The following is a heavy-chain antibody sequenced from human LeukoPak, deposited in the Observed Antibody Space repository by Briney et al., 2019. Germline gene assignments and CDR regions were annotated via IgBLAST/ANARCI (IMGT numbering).Heavy chain of an antibody. J-gene: IGHJ4*02. CDR2: VSHSGDT. V-gene: IGHV4-4*02. Sequence: SETLSLTCAVSGGSISYNNWWSWVRQSPGKGLEWIGEVSHSGDTNCNPSLKSRLTMSVDKSKNQYSLKLSSVTAADTAVYYCATYYDTSGYKWNYWGQGTLVTVSS. D-gene: IGHD3-22*01. CDR1: GGSISYNNW. CDR3: ATYYDTSGYKWNY.